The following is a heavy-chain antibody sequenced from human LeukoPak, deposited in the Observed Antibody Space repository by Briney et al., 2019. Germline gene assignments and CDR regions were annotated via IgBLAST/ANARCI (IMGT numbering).Heavy chain of an antibody. D-gene: IGHD4-17*01. CDR1: GFTFSDYY. V-gene: IGHV3-11*01. Sequence: GGSLRLSCAASGFTFSDYYMSWIRQAPGKGLEWVSYISSSGSTIYYADSVKGRFTISRDNAKNSLYLQMNSLRAEDTAVYYCARGAPDYGDYVSDYYYYYGMDVWGQGTTVTVSS. CDR3: ARGAPDYGDYVSDYYYYYGMDV. J-gene: IGHJ6*02. CDR2: ISSSGSTI.